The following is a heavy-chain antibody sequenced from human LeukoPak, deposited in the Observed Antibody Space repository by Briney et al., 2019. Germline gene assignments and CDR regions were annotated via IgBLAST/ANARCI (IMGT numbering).Heavy chain of an antibody. Sequence: GGSLRLSCAASGFTFSSYVMSWVRQAPGKGLEWVSVIYGRRGVINSADTVTGTFTISRDTSKNTLCIQMYNLKTEDTALYYRTTVGSVVIPAAIKPPNFDYWGQGTLVTVSS. CDR3: TTVGSVVIPAAIKPPNFDY. CDR1: GFTFSSYV. V-gene: IGHV3-23*01. CDR2: IYGRRGVI. D-gene: IGHD2-2*02. J-gene: IGHJ4*02.